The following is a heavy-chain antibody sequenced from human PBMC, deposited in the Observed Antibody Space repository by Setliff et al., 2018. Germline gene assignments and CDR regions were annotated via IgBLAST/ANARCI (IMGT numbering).Heavy chain of an antibody. CDR3: ARHKSNGSGSYPSLYMDV. CDR2: IYYSGST. CDR1: GGSFTTYY. Sequence: PSETLSLTCTVSGGSFTTYYWSWIRQSPGKGLEWIGYIYYSGSTNYNPSLKSRVSISVDTSKNQFSVKLSSVTAADTAVYYCARHKSNGSGSYPSLYMDVWGKGTTVTVSS. D-gene: IGHD3-10*01. V-gene: IGHV4-59*08. J-gene: IGHJ6*03.